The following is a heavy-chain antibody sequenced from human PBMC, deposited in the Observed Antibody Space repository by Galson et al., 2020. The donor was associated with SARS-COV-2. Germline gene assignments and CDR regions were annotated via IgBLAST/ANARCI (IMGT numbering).Heavy chain of an antibody. CDR2: IYHSGYI. CDR3: SRIIVTAYYFSYMDV. Sequence: SETLSLTCAVSGGSISSSDWWGWVRQPPGKGLAWIGEIYHSGYINYNPSLKRRVTMSVDTSKNQFSLKLSSVTAADTALYYCSRIIVTAYYFSYMDVWGKGTTVTVSS. CDR1: GGSISSSDW. V-gene: IGHV4-4*02. J-gene: IGHJ6*03. D-gene: IGHD2-21*02.